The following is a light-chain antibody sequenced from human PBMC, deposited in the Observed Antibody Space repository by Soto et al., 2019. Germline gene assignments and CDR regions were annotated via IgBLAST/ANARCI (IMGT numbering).Light chain of an antibody. CDR1: QSVSSTY. J-gene: IGKJ2*01. Sequence: EIVLTQSPVTLSLSPGERATLSCRTSQSVSSTYLAWYQQKPGQAPRLLIYGASTRATGIPDRFSGSGSGTDFTLTISRLEPEDFAVYYCQQYRSSPMYTFGQGTKLEIK. V-gene: IGKV3-20*01. CDR3: QQYRSSPMYT. CDR2: GAS.